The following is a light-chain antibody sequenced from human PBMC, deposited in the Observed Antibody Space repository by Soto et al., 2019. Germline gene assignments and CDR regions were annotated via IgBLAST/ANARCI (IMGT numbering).Light chain of an antibody. Sequence: DIVMTQSPATLSVSPGERATLSCRASQSVSSNLAWYQQKPGQAPRLLIYVASSRATGIPDRFSGSGSGTDFTLTISRLEPEDFAVYYCQQYGSSGTFGQGTKVDI. CDR3: QQYGSSGT. V-gene: IGKV3-20*01. CDR1: QSVSSN. CDR2: VAS. J-gene: IGKJ1*01.